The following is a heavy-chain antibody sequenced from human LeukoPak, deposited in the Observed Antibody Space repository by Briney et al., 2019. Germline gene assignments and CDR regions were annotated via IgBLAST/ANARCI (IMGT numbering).Heavy chain of an antibody. CDR1: GGSISSSSYY. D-gene: IGHD1-26*01. J-gene: IGHJ4*02. CDR2: IYYSGST. Sequence: SETLSLTCTASGGSISSSSYYWGWIRQPPGKGLEWIGSIYYSGSTYYNPSLKSRVTISVDTSKNQFSLKLSSVTAADTAVYYCAKELRVGVIDYWGQGTLVTVSS. V-gene: IGHV4-39*07. CDR3: AKELRVGVIDY.